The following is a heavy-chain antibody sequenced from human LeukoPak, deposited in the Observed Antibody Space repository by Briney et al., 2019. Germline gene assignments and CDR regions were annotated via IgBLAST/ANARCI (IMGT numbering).Heavy chain of an antibody. CDR2: IYYSGSS. J-gene: IGHJ4*02. V-gene: IGHV4-39*01. CDR3: ARQGAVGATGFDF. D-gene: IGHD1-26*01. CDR1: GDSISGISYY. Sequence: SETLSLTCSVSGDSISGISYYWGWIRQPPGKGLAWIGKIYYSGSSYNNPSLESRVVISLDTSRNQFSLKLTSVTATDTAVYYCARQGAVGATGFDFWGQGILVTVSS.